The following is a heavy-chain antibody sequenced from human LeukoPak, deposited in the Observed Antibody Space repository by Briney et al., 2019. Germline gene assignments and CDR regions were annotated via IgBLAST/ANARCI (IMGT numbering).Heavy chain of an antibody. CDR2: ISWNSGSI. V-gene: IGHV3-9*01. D-gene: IGHD6-6*01. Sequence: GRSLRLSCAASGCTFDDYAMRWVRQAPGKGLEWVSGISWNSGSIGYADSVKGRFTISRDNAKNSLYLQMNSLRAEDTALYFCAKDGDSSSPYSYNYMDVWGKGTTVTVSS. CDR3: AKDGDSSSPYSYNYMDV. CDR1: GCTFDDYA. J-gene: IGHJ6*03.